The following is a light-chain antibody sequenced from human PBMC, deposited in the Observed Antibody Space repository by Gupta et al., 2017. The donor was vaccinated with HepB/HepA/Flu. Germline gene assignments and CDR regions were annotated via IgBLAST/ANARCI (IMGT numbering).Light chain of an antibody. CDR1: QSISSF. CDR2: EAS. Sequence: EIVLTQSPAILSLSPGERATLPCRASQSISSFLAWYQQKPGQPPRLLLYEASNRATGVPARFSGSGSGTDVALTISSLEPEDFAVYYCQHRYDWPLTFGGGTKVEIK. J-gene: IGKJ4*01. CDR3: QHRYDWPLT. V-gene: IGKV3-11*01.